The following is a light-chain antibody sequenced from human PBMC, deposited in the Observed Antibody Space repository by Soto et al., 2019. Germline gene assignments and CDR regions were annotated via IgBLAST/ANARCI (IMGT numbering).Light chain of an antibody. Sequence: EIVMTQSPATLSVSPGERATLSCRASQIVSSNLAWYQQKVGQAPRLLIYGASTRATGIPARFSGSGFGTEFTLTISSLQSEDFAVYYCQQYDSWPRTFGGGTKVEIK. CDR3: QQYDSWPRT. V-gene: IGKV3-15*01. CDR2: GAS. CDR1: QIVSSN. J-gene: IGKJ4*01.